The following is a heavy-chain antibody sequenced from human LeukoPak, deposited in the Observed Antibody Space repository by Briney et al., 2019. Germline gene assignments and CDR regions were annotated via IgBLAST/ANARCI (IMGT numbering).Heavy chain of an antibody. CDR1: GGSISSSNW. Sequence: TSETLSLTCAVAGGSISSSNWWNWVRQPPGKGLEWIGEIYHSGTTYYNPSLKSRVTISVDTSKNQFSLKLSSVTAADTAVYYCARLDYYDSSDYWGQGTLVTVSS. D-gene: IGHD3-22*01. V-gene: IGHV4-4*02. J-gene: IGHJ4*02. CDR3: ARLDYYDSSDY. CDR2: IYHSGTT.